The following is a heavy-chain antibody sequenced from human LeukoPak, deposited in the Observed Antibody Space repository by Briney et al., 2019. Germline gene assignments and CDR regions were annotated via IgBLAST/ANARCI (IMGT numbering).Heavy chain of an antibody. CDR1: GYTFTSYA. CDR2: IIPIFGTA. CDR3: ARDGMSMDFYYYYGMDV. J-gene: IGHJ6*02. V-gene: IGHV1-69*13. Sequence: GASVKVSCKASGYTFTSYAMNWVRQAPGQGLEWMGGIIPIFGTANYAQKFQGRVTITADESTSTAYMELSSLRSEDTAVYYCARDGMSMDFYYYYGMDVWGQGTTVTVSS. D-gene: IGHD3/OR15-3a*01.